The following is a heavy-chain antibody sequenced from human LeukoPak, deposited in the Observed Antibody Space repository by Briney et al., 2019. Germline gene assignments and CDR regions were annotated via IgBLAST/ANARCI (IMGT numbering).Heavy chain of an antibody. J-gene: IGHJ4*02. V-gene: IGHV1-46*01. CDR2: INPSGGST. D-gene: IGHD6-19*01. CDR3: ARDRSGENSETNFDY. CDR1: RYIFTSYY. Sequence: ASVKVSCKASRYIFTSYYMHWVRQAPGQGLEWLGIINPSGGSTSYAQKFQGRVTMTRDTSTSTVYMELSSLRSEDTAVYYCARDRSGENSETNFDYWGQGTLVTVSS.